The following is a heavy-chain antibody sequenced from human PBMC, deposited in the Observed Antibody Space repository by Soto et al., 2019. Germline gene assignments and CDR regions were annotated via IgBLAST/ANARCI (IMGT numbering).Heavy chain of an antibody. Sequence: ASVKVSCKASGYTFTGYYMHWVRQAPGQGLEWMGWINPNSGGTNYAQKFQGRVTMTRDTSISTAYMELSRLRSDDTAVYYCASRLGYCSSTSCYSEEYYYYGMDVWGQGTTVTVS. CDR1: GYTFTGYY. CDR2: INPNSGGT. CDR3: ASRLGYCSSTSCYSEEYYYYGMDV. J-gene: IGHJ6*02. V-gene: IGHV1-2*02. D-gene: IGHD2-2*02.